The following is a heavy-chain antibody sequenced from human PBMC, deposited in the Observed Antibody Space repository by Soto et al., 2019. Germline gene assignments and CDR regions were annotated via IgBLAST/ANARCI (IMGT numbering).Heavy chain of an antibody. CDR2: SSGSGGST. Sequence: EVQLLESGGGLVQPGGSRRLSCAASGFTFTSYALSWVRQAPGKGLEWVSGSSGSGGSTYYADSVKGRFTISRDKSKNTLYLQMNSLRGEDTAVYYCAKGVGYSDHGYDYWGQGTLVTVSS. CDR1: GFTFTSYA. V-gene: IGHV3-23*01. D-gene: IGHD5-12*01. J-gene: IGHJ4*02. CDR3: AKGVGYSDHGYDY.